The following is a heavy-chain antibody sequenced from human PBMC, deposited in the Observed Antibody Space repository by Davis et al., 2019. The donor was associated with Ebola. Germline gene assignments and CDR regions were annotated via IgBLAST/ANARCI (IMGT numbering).Heavy chain of an antibody. J-gene: IGHJ4*02. D-gene: IGHD2-8*02. V-gene: IGHV3-53*01. CDR1: GFTVSSNY. CDR3: AKSFLITGSHKSEFRGVDY. Sequence: PGGSLRLSCAASGFTVSSNYMNWVRQAPGKGLEWVSSISAGGTAPYYADSVKGRFTISRDNSKNTLSLQMDSLRADETAVYYCAKSFLITGSHKSEFRGVDYWGQGTVVTVSS. CDR2: ISAGGTAP.